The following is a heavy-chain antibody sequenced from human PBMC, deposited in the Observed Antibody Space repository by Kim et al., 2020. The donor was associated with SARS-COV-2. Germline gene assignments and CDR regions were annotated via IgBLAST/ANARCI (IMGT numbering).Heavy chain of an antibody. Sequence: GGSLRLSCAASGFTFDDYGMSWVRQAPGKGLEWVSCINWNGGSTGYADSVKGRFTISRDNAKNSLYLQMNSLRAEDTALYHCARVFIVGAKGRAFDIWGQGTMVTVSS. J-gene: IGHJ3*02. CDR3: ARVFIVGAKGRAFDI. CDR2: INWNGGST. D-gene: IGHD1-26*01. V-gene: IGHV3-20*01. CDR1: GFTFDDYG.